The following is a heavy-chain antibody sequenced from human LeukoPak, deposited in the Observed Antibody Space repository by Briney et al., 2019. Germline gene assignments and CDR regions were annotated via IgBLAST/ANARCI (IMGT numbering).Heavy chain of an antibody. CDR2: IYPNSGGT. V-gene: IGHV1-2*02. CDR3: ARDTQMGDYDSSGYPDY. D-gene: IGHD3-22*01. J-gene: IGHJ4*02. Sequence: ASVKVSCKASGYTFTGYYLHWVRQAPGQGLEWMGWIYPNSGGTNYAQKFQGRVTMTRDTSISTAYTELSRLRSDDTAVYYCARDTQMGDYDSSGYPDYWGQGTLVTVSS. CDR1: GYTFTGYY.